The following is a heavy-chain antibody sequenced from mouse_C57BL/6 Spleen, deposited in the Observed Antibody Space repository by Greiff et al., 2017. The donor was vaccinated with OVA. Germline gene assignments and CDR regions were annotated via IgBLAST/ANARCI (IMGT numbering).Heavy chain of an antibody. D-gene: IGHD2-3*01. CDR3: ARSRDGYYSFAY. CDR2: IYPGDGDT. J-gene: IGHJ3*01. Sequence: VQLQQSGPELVKPGASVKISCKASGYAFSSSWMNWVKQRPGKGLEWIGRIYPGDGDTNYNGKFKGKATLTADKSSSTAYMQLSSLTSEDSAVYFCARSRDGYYSFAYWGQGTLVTVSA. V-gene: IGHV1-82*01. CDR1: GYAFSSSW.